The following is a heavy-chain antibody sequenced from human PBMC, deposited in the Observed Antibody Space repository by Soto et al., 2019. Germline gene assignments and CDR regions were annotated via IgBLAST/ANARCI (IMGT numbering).Heavy chain of an antibody. D-gene: IGHD3-10*01. CDR3: KRETFGARDY. CDR2: IDPYDTGI. Sequence: PGVSLSLSFRDSEFTFSGDWMHWVRQAPGKGLDWVSRIDPYDTGISYADSVKGRFTISRDNAKSTLYLQMNSLRPEDTAVYYCKRETFGARDYWGKGTPVT. V-gene: IGHV3-74*01. CDR1: EFTFSGDW. J-gene: IGHJ4*02.